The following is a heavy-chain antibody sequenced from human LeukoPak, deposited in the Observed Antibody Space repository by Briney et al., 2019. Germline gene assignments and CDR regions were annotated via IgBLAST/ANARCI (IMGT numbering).Heavy chain of an antibody. CDR3: ARHDPVGHFLRGMDV. D-gene: IGHD2/OR15-2a*01. V-gene: IGHV4-59*08. CDR2: IYYTGST. J-gene: IGHJ6*02. Sequence: SETLSLTCAVSGGSISGYFWSWSRQPPGKGLEWIGYIYYTGSTIYNPSLRSRVTMSVDVSNNQFSLDLTSVTAADTAVYYCARHDPVGHFLRGMDVWGQGTTVIVSS. CDR1: GGSISGYF.